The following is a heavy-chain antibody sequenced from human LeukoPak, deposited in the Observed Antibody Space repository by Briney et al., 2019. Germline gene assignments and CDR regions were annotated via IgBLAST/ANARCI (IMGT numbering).Heavy chain of an antibody. V-gene: IGHV3-21*01. CDR1: GFTFSTHL. Sequence: PGGSLRLSCAASGFTFSTHLMNWVRQAPGKGLEWVSSISSGDTYIYYADSVKGRFTVSRDNAKNSLYLQMDSLRAEDTAVYYCARDAAKDGYKPPDAFDIWGQGTMVTVSS. CDR2: ISSGDTYI. J-gene: IGHJ3*02. D-gene: IGHD5-24*01. CDR3: ARDAAKDGYKPPDAFDI.